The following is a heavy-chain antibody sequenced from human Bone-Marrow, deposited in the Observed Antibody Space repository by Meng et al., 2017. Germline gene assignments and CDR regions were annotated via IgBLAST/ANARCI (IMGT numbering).Heavy chain of an antibody. J-gene: IGHJ6*02. V-gene: IGHV3-30*04. D-gene: IGHD2-2*01. CDR2: ISYDGSNK. Sequence: GGSLRLSCAASGFTFSSYAMHWVRQAPGKGLEWVAVISYDGSNKYYADSVKGRFTISRDNSKNTLYLQMNSLRAEDTAVYYCARVFAGTNYYYGMDVWGQGNAVTVSS. CDR3: ARVFAGTNYYYGMDV. CDR1: GFTFSSYA.